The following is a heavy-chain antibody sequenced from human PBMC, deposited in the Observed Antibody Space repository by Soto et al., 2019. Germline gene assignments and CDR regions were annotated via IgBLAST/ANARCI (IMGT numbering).Heavy chain of an antibody. J-gene: IGHJ5*02. Sequence: QVQLVQSGAEVKKPGYSVKVSCKASGGTFSIYTISWVRQAPGQGLEWMGGSANSAQKFQGRIIVTADESKSTVYLELSSLTSEDTAVYYCAREGPPDIAWFDPWGQGTLVSVSS. CDR1: GGTFSIYT. CDR2: SA. CDR3: AREGPPDIAWFDP. D-gene: IGHD2-15*01. V-gene: IGHV1-69*01.